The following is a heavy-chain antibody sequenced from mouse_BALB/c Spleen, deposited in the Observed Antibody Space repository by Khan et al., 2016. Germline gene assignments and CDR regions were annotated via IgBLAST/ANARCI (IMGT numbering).Heavy chain of an antibody. CDR3: ARDPHYYGSIYLYFDV. J-gene: IGHJ1*01. CDR1: GFTFSSYA. V-gene: IGHV5-9-4*01. Sequence: EVELVESGGDLVKPGGSLKLSCAASGFTFSSYAMSWVRQSPEKRPEWVAEISSGGSYTYYPDTVTGRFTISRDNAKNTLYLEMSSLRSEDTAMYFCARDPHYYGSIYLYFDVWGAGTTVTVSS. CDR2: ISSGGSYT. D-gene: IGHD1-1*01.